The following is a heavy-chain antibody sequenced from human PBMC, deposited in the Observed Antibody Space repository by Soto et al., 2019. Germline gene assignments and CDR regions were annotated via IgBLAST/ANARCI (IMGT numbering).Heavy chain of an antibody. CDR3: ARIIAAAGGRRYFDL. CDR2: INSSSSYT. D-gene: IGHD6-13*01. CDR1: GFTFSDYY. J-gene: IGHJ2*01. V-gene: IGHV3-11*05. Sequence: QVQLVESGGGLVKPGGSLRLSCAASGFTFSDYYMSWIRQAPGKGREWVSYINSSSSYTNYADSVKGRFTISRDNAKNSLYLQMNSLRAEDTAIYYCARIIAAAGGRRYFDLWGRGTLVTVSS.